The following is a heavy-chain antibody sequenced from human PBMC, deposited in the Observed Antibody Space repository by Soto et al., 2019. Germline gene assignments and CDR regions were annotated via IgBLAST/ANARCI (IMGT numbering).Heavy chain of an antibody. CDR2: IYSGGET. V-gene: IGHV3-66*01. CDR1: GFTVSNNY. D-gene: IGHD6-13*01. J-gene: IGHJ5*02. CDR3: AKRGRIAATGPNWFDP. Sequence: PGGSLRLSCAASGFTVSNNYVIWVRQAPGKGLEWVSVIYSGGETYYADSVKGRFTTSRDNSKNTVYLQMNSLRVEDTALYYCAKRGRIAATGPNWFDPWGQGTLVTVSS.